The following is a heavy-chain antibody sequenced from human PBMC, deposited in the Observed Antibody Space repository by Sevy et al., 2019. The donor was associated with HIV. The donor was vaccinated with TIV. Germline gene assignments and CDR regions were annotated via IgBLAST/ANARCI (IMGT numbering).Heavy chain of an antibody. D-gene: IGHD3-3*01. V-gene: IGHV1-2*02. J-gene: IGHJ6*02. Sequence: ASVTVSCKASGYTFTGYYMHWVRQAPGQGLEWMGWINPNSGGTNYAQKFQGRVTMTRDTSISTAYMELSRLRSDDTAVYYCASPVRFLPPDYYYGMDVWGQGTTVTVSS. CDR2: INPNSGGT. CDR1: GYTFTGYY. CDR3: ASPVRFLPPDYYYGMDV.